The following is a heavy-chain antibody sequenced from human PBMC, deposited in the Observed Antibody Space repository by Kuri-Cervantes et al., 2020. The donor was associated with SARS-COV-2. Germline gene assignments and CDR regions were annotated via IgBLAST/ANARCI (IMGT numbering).Heavy chain of an antibody. D-gene: IGHD3-3*01. CDR1: GYTFNTYG. CDR2: IIPIFGTA. Sequence: SVKVSCKTSGYTFNTYGVSWVRQAPGQGLEWMGGIIPIFGTANYAQKFQGRVTITTDESTSTAYMELSSLRSEDTAVYYCARSPLGVVTHHWFDPWGQGTLVTVSS. V-gene: IGHV1-69*05. J-gene: IGHJ5*02. CDR3: ARSPLGVVTHHWFDP.